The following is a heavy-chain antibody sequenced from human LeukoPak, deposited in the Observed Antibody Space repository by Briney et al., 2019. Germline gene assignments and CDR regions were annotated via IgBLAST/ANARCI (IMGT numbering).Heavy chain of an antibody. CDR1: GFTFSDFW. V-gene: IGHV3-7*01. J-gene: IGHJ6*02. D-gene: IGHD3-16*01. CDR2: MNRDGSEK. CDR3: ARDGGIIRFGGQDV. Sequence: SGGSLRLSCAASGFTFSDFWLSWVRQAPGKGLEGVANMNRDGSEKNYVDSMKGRITISRDNAKNSLYLQMNSLRVEDTAVYYCARDGGIIRFGGQDVWGQGTTVTVS.